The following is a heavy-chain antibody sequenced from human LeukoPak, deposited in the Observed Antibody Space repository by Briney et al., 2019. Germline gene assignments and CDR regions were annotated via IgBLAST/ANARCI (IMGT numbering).Heavy chain of an antibody. V-gene: IGHV3-11*04. J-gene: IGHJ4*02. CDR2: VSSGSSTV. Sequence: PGGSLRLSCAASGFTFSDYYMSWIRQAPGKALEWVSYVSSGSSTVYYADSVKGRFTVSRDNGKRSLYLHMNSLRAEDTAVYYCAKFIAAPFYFDYWGQGTLVTVSS. CDR3: AKFIAAPFYFDY. D-gene: IGHD6-13*01. CDR1: GFTFSDYY.